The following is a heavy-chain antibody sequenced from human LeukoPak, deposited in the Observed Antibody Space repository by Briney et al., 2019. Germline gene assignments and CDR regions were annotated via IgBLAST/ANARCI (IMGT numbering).Heavy chain of an antibody. J-gene: IGHJ3*02. Sequence: GGSLRLSCAASGFIFSSYGMSWVRQAPGKGLEWVSAISGSGGSTYYADSVKGRFTISRDNSKNTLYLQMNSLRAEDTAVYYCAKDAHCSSTSCYTSGGAFDIWGQGTMVTVSS. CDR2: ISGSGGST. V-gene: IGHV3-23*01. CDR3: AKDAHCSSTSCYTSGGAFDI. CDR1: GFIFSSYG. D-gene: IGHD2-2*02.